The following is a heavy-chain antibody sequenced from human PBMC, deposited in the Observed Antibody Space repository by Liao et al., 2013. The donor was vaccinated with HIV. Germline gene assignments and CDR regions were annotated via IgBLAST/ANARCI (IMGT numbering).Heavy chain of an antibody. CDR2: LYASGTT. CDR1: GGSISSYY. D-gene: IGHD6-13*01. Sequence: QVQLQESGPGLVKPSETLSLTCAVSGGSISSYYWNWIRQPAGKGLEWIGRLYASGTTNYNPSLKSRVTMSVDTSKNQFSLKLSSVTAADTAVYYCARSRRYYFDYWGQGTRRSPSPQ. J-gene: IGHJ4*02. V-gene: IGHV4-4*07. CDR3: ARSRRYYFDY.